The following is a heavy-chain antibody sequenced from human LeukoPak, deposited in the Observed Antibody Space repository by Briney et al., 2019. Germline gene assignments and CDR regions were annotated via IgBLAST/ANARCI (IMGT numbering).Heavy chain of an antibody. Sequence: SETLSLTCAVYGGSFGGYYWSWIPQPPGKGLEWIGEINHSGSTNYNPSLKSRVTISVDTSKNQFSLKLSSVTAADTAVYYCARVGGYCSSTSCPNYYYYGMDVWGKGTAVTVSS. D-gene: IGHD2-2*01. CDR2: INHSGST. J-gene: IGHJ6*04. V-gene: IGHV4-34*01. CDR3: ARVGGYCSSTSCPNYYYYGMDV. CDR1: GGSFGGYY.